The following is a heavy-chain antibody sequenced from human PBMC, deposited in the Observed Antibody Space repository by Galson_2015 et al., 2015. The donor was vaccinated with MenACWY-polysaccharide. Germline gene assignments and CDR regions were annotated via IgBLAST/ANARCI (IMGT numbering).Heavy chain of an antibody. CDR2: ISSSGSTI. Sequence: SLRLSCAASGFTFSSYEMNWVRQAPGKGLEWVSYISSSGSTIYYADSVKGRFTISRDNAKNSLYLQMNSLRAEDTAVYYCVVPGAVTQDAFDYWGQGTLVTVSS. CDR1: GFTFSSYE. J-gene: IGHJ4*02. D-gene: IGHD4-17*01. CDR3: VVPGAVTQDAFDY. V-gene: IGHV3-48*03.